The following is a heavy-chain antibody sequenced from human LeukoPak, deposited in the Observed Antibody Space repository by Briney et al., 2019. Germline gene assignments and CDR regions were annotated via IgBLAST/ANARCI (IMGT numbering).Heavy chain of an antibody. Sequence: GGPLRLSCAASGFTFSNAWMSWVRQVPGKGLEWVGRINRKTDGGTRDYGAAVKGRFTVSRDDSKNTLYLQMDSLKSEDTAVYYCTTYDYGDYYFFYGMDVWGQGTTVTVSS. CDR1: GFTFSNAW. D-gene: IGHD4-17*01. V-gene: IGHV3-15*01. CDR3: TTYDYGDYYFFYGMDV. CDR2: INRKTDGGTR. J-gene: IGHJ6*02.